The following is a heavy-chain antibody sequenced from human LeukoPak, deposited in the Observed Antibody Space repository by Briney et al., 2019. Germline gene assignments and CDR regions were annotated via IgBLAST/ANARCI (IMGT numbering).Heavy chain of an antibody. J-gene: IGHJ4*02. V-gene: IGHV4-61*02. Sequence: SETLSLTCTVSGVPISGSSYYWSWIRQPAGKGLEWIGRFYPSGSTNYNPSLKSRVTISVDTSKNQFSLKMSSVTAADTAVYYCARAIWFGEGHDYWGQGTLVTVSS. D-gene: IGHD3-10*01. CDR1: GVPISGSSYY. CDR3: ARAIWFGEGHDY. CDR2: FYPSGST.